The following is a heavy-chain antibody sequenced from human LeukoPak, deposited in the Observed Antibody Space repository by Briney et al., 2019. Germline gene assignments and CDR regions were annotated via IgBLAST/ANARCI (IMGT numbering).Heavy chain of an antibody. Sequence: GGSLRLSCAASGFTVSSNDMSWVRQAPGKGLEWVSVIYSGGSPYYADSEKGRFTISRDNSKNTLYLQMNSLRAEDTAVYYCARVVDHDYSDYYLDYWGQGTLVTVSS. CDR3: ARVVDHDYSDYYLDY. V-gene: IGHV3-53*01. J-gene: IGHJ4*02. CDR2: IYSGGSP. CDR1: GFTVSSND. D-gene: IGHD4-11*01.